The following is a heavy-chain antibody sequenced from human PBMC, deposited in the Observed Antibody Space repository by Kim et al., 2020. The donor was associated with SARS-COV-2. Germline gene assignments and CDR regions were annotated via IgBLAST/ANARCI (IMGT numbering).Heavy chain of an antibody. D-gene: IGHD5-18*01. CDR2: IYYSGST. J-gene: IGHJ4*02. V-gene: IGHV4-59*01. Sequence: SETLSLTCTVSGGSISSYYWSWIRQPPGKGLEWIGYIYYSGSTNYNPSLKSRVTIPVDTSKNQFSLKLSSVTAADTAVYYCAGGVSYPHSAMVKAGCGLSFIGYWGQGTLVTVSS. CDR3: AGGVSYPHSAMVKAGCGLSFIGY. CDR1: GGSISSYY.